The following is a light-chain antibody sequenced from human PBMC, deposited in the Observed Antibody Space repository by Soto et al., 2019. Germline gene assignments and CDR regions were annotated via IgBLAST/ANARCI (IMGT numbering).Light chain of an antibody. V-gene: IGLV2-14*03. CDR2: DVI. CDR1: SSDVGGYNY. CDR3: SSYTSSGTYV. Sequence: QSVLTQSPSLNGFPGQSITISCAGTSSDVGGYNYVSWYQQHPGKAPKLMIYDVINRPSGVSDRFSGSKSGNSASLTISGLQAQDEADYYCSSYTSSGTYVFGTGTKVTVL. J-gene: IGLJ1*01.